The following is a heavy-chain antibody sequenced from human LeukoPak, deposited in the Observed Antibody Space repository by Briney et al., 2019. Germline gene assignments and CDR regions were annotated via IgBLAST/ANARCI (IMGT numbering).Heavy chain of an antibody. J-gene: IGHJ4*03. Sequence: KPSETLSLTCAVYGGSFTGYCWSWIRQSPGKGLQWIAEVNHRGDTNYNPSVKGRVTISVDTSKNQFSLKVTSLTAADTAVYYCARGPTISETGYFDYWGQGTLVTVSS. CDR1: GGSFTGYC. CDR3: ARGPTISETGYFDY. V-gene: IGHV4-34*01. D-gene: IGHD1-1*01. CDR2: VNHRGDT.